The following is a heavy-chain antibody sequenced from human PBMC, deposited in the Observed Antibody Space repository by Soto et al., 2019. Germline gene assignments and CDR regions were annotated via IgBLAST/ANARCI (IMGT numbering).Heavy chain of an antibody. CDR2: IIPIFGTA. D-gene: IGHD3-3*01. CDR1: RGTFSSYA. CDR3: ARLYYDFWGGYPRFHYGMDV. J-gene: IGHJ6*02. Sequence: QVQLVQSGAEVKKPGSSVKVSCKASRGTFSSYAISWVRQAPGQGLEWMGGIIPIFGTANYAQKFQGRVTITADESTSTVYMELSSLRSEDTAVYYCARLYYDFWGGYPRFHYGMDVWGQGTTVTVSS. V-gene: IGHV1-69*01.